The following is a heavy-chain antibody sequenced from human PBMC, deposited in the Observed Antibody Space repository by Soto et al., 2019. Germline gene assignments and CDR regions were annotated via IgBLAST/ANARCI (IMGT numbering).Heavy chain of an antibody. CDR3: ARDPTIYCGGDCSDYFDY. J-gene: IGHJ4*02. V-gene: IGHV1-3*01. D-gene: IGHD2-21*02. CDR2: INAGNGNT. CDR1: GYTFTSYA. Sequence: ASVKVSCKASGYTFTSYAMHWVRQAPGQRLEWMGWINAGNGNTKYSQKFQGRVTITRDTSASTAYMELSSLRSEDTAVYYCARDPTIYCGGDCSDYFDYWGQGTMVTVSS.